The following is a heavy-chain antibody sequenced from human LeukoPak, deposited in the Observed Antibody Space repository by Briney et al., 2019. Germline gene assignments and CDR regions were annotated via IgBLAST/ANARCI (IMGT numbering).Heavy chain of an antibody. CDR3: ARDPNSDYDPNRQHFDY. Sequence: PGGSLRLSCAASGFTFGSYVMHWVRQAPGKGLEWVALISYDTKNIFYADSVKGRFTISRDNLKNTLFLQMNSLTTGDTAIYYCARDPNSDYDPNRQHFDYWGQGRLVSVSS. CDR1: GFTFGSYV. V-gene: IGHV3-30*04. D-gene: IGHD5-12*01. CDR2: ISYDTKNI. J-gene: IGHJ4*02.